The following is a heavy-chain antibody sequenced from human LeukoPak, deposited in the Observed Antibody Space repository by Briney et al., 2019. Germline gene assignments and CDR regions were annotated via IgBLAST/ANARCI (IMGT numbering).Heavy chain of an antibody. CDR2: IHYSGST. J-gene: IGHJ5*02. Sequence: SETLSLTCTVSGGSISSSIYFWGWIRQPPGKGLEWIGSIHYSGSTYHDPSLKSRVAISIDTSKNQFSLKLSSVTAADTAVYYCARGGIAAAGTGWFDPWGQGTLVTVSS. CDR1: GGSISSSIYF. D-gene: IGHD6-13*01. CDR3: ARGGIAAAGTGWFDP. V-gene: IGHV4-39*01.